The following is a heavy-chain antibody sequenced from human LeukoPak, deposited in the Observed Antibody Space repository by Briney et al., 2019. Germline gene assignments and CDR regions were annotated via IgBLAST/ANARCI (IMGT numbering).Heavy chain of an antibody. D-gene: IGHD6-6*01. CDR3: ARESFAARWD. CDR2: IKQDGSQK. CDR1: GFTFSRYW. J-gene: IGHJ4*02. Sequence: SGGSLRLSCAASGFTFSRYWMSWVRQAPGKGLEWVANIKQDGSQKSYVDSVKGRFTISRDNANNLLYLQMNSPRAEDTAVYYCARESFAARWDWGQGTLVTVSS. V-gene: IGHV3-7*01.